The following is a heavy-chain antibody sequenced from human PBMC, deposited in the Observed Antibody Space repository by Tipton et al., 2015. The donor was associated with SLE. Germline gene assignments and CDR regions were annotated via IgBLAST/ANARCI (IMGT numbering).Heavy chain of an antibody. CDR3: ARGERSSMPDY. V-gene: IGHV4-61*02. CDR2: IYSSGTT. CDR1: GASVSSTDYY. J-gene: IGHJ4*02. Sequence: TLSLTCTVPGASVSSTDYYWSWIRQPAGKGLEWIGRIYSSGTTNYNPSLKSRVTISMDTSRNQFSLNLDSVTAADTALYYCARGERSSMPDYWGQGTLVTVSS. D-gene: IGHD2-2*01.